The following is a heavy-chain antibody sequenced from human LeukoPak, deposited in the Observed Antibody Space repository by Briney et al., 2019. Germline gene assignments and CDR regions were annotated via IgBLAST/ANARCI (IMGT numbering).Heavy chain of an antibody. V-gene: IGHV4-4*02. CDR2: FYHSGST. D-gene: IGHD4-17*01. CDR1: GGSISSSNW. Sequence: SETLSLTCAVSGGSISSSNWWSWVRQPPGKGLEWIGEFYHSGSTNYNPSLKSRVTISVDKSKNQFFLKLSSVTAADTAVYYCARHDYGDYGFDYWGQGTLVTVSS. J-gene: IGHJ4*02. CDR3: ARHDYGDYGFDY.